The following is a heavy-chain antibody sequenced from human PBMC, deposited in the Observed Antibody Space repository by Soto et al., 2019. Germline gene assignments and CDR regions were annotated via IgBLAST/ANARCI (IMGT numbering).Heavy chain of an antibody. V-gene: IGHV3-23*01. J-gene: IGHJ4*02. D-gene: IGHD1-26*01. Sequence: HPGGSLRLSCAASGFTFSTYAMGWVRQAPGKGLEWVSVVSSGGGTHYADSVKGRFTVSRDNSKNTLYLQMNSLRAEDTAVYYCAKDGSYNNYFDYWGQGTLVTVSS. CDR1: GFTFSTYA. CDR3: AKDGSYNNYFDY. CDR2: VSSGGGT.